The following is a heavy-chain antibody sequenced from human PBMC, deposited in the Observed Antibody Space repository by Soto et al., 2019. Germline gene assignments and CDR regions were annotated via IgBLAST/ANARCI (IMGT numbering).Heavy chain of an antibody. CDR1: GGSFSSGGYY. J-gene: IGHJ4*02. V-gene: IGHV4-31*03. D-gene: IGHD2-8*02. CDR2: IYYSGST. CDR3: ARATSFSGHHGY. Sequence: QLQLQESGPGLVKPSQTLSLACTVSGGSFSSGGYYWSWIRQLPGKGLEWIGYIYYSGSTYYNPSLKSRFTISLDTSKNQFTLKLSSVTAADPAVYYCARATSFSGHHGYWGQVTLVTVSS.